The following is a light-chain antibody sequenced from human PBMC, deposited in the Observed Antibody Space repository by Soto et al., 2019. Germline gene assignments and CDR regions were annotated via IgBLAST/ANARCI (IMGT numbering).Light chain of an antibody. V-gene: IGKV1-5*01. J-gene: IGKJ1*01. Sequence: DIQMTQSPSTLSASVGDTVTINCRASQTISGWLAWYQQRPGKAPNLLIFDASTLESGVPSRFSGSGSGTTFTLTISSLQSDDFATYYCLQYNGYYRTFGQGTKVDI. CDR2: DAS. CDR3: LQYNGYYRT. CDR1: QTISGW.